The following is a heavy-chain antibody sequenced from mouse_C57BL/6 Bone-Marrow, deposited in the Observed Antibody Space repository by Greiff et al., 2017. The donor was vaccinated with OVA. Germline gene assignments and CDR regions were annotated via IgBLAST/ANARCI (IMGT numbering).Heavy chain of an antibody. CDR2: IDPETGGT. J-gene: IGHJ3*01. Sequence: QVQLQQSGAELVRPGASVTLSCKASGYTFTDYEMHWVKQTPVHGLEWIRAIDPETGGTAYNQKFKGKAILTADKSSSTAYMELRSLTSEDSAVYYCTRSNYYPFAYWGQGTLVTVSA. CDR1: GYTFTDYE. V-gene: IGHV1-15*01. D-gene: IGHD1-1*01. CDR3: TRSNYYPFAY.